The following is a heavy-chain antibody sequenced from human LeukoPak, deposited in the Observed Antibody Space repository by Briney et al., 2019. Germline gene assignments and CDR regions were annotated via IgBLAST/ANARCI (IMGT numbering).Heavy chain of an antibody. D-gene: IGHD3-9*01. J-gene: IGHJ5*02. V-gene: IGHV4-59*01. CDR2: IYYSGST. CDR1: GGSISSYY. CDR3: AREGERYYDILTGYYKGWFDP. Sequence: PSETLSLTCTVSGGSISSYYWSWIRQPPGKGLEWIGYIYYSGSTNYNPSLKSRVTISVDTSKNQFSLKLSSVTAADTAVYYCAREGERYYDILTGYYKGWFDPWGQGTLVTVSS.